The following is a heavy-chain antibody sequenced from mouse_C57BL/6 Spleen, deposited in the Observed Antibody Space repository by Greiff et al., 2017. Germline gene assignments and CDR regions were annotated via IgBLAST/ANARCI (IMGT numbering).Heavy chain of an antibody. CDR2: IDPEDGDP. V-gene: IGHV14-1*01. J-gene: IGHJ1*03. Sequence: VHVKQSGAELVRPGASVKLSCKASGFNIKDYYMHWVKQRPEQGLEWIGRIDPEDGDPEYAPKFQGKATMTADTSSNKAYLQLSSLTSEDTAVYYCTSHYGSSRHWYFDVWGTGTTVTVSS. CDR3: TSHYGSSRHWYFDV. CDR1: GFNIKDYY. D-gene: IGHD1-1*01.